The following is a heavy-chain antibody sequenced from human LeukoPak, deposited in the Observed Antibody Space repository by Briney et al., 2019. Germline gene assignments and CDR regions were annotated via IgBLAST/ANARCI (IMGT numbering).Heavy chain of an antibody. CDR3: AKRAFGIVIVPAAGYYFDY. J-gene: IGHJ4*02. D-gene: IGHD2-2*01. Sequence: GGSLRLSCAASGFTFSTYAMSWVRQAPGKGLDWVSTISNSGVKIYYADSVKGRFTISRDNSKNTLYLQMNSLRPEDTAVYYCAKRAFGIVIVPAAGYYFDYWGQGTLVTVSS. CDR1: GFTFSTYA. V-gene: IGHV3-23*01. CDR2: ISNSGVKI.